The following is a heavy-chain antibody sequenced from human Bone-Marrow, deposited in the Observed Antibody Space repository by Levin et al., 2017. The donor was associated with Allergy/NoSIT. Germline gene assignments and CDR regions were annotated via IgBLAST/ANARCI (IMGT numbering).Heavy chain of an antibody. J-gene: IGHJ3*02. CDR2: IKSDGNET. Sequence: GGSLRLSCAASGFTFSRYWMHWVRQVPGKGLMWVSCIKSDGNETRYADSVRGRFTISRDNAENTLHMQMTSLRADDTAIYYGGRSDTYCGGACSHAFDIWGQGTMVTVSS. CDR1: GFTFSRYW. CDR3: GRSDTYCGGACSHAFDI. D-gene: IGHD2-21*02. V-gene: IGHV3-74*01.